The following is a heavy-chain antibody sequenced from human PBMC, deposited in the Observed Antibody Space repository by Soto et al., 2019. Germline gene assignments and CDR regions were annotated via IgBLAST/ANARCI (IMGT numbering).Heavy chain of an antibody. CDR3: ARDRVTSGLDV. D-gene: IGHD3-10*01. CDR1: GGSITSGAYY. J-gene: IGHJ6*02. CDR2: IYYGGST. Sequence: QVQLQESGPGLVKPSQTLSLTCTVSGGSITSGAYYWTWIRQHPGKGLGWIGYIYYGGSTYYNPSLKSRVNISIDTSENHFSLRLSSVTAADTAVYYCARDRVTSGLDVWGQGTTVTVSS. V-gene: IGHV4-31*03.